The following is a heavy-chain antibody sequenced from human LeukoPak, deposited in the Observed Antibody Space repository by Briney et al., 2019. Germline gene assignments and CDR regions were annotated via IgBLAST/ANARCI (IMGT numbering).Heavy chain of an antibody. CDR2: INPSGGST. CDR3: ARAYYYDSSGYYFRYYFDY. D-gene: IGHD3-22*01. CDR1: GYTFTSYY. V-gene: IGHV1-46*03. J-gene: IGHJ4*02. Sequence: ASVKVSCKASGYTFTSYYMHWVRQAPAQGLEWMGIINPSGGSTSYAQKFQGRVTMTRDTSTSTVYMELSSLRSEDTAVYYCARAYYYDSSGYYFRYYFDYWGQGTLVTVSS.